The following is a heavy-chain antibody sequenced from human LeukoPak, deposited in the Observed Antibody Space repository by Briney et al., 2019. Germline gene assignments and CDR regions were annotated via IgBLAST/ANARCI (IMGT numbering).Heavy chain of an antibody. CDR3: AKEGTAMASSYFDY. D-gene: IGHD5-18*01. Sequence: GGSLRLSCAASEFTVSNNYMSWVRQAPGKGLEWVSVLYAGGDTYYADSVKGRFTISRDNSDNTLYLQMNSLRDEDTAMYYCAKEGTAMASSYFDYWGQGTLITVSS. J-gene: IGHJ4*02. CDR2: LYAGGDT. V-gene: IGHV3-66*02. CDR1: EFTVSNNY.